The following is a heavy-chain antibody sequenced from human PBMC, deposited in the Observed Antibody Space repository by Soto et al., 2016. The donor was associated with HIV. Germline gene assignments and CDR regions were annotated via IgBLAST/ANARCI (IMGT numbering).Heavy chain of an antibody. D-gene: IGHD6-13*01. J-gene: IGHJ3*01. CDR3: AKAYSSTWIDAFDV. V-gene: IGHV3-23*01. CDR2: ISDGYVNT. CDR1: GFPFSSYA. Sequence: EVQLLESGGGLVQPGGSLRLSCVASGFPFSSYAMTWVRQAPGRGLEWVSTISDGYVNTYYSDSVKGRFTISRDDSKNTLFLQMNSLRADDTATYYCAKAYSSTWIDAFDVWGRGTMLTVSS.